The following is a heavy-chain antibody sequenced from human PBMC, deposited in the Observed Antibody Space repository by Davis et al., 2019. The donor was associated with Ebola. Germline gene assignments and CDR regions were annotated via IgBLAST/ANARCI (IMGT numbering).Heavy chain of an antibody. CDR2: IRSKANRYAT. Sequence: GESLKISCAASGFTFSDSAMHWVRQASGRGLEWVGRIRSKANRYATAYAASVKGRFTISRDESKNTAYLEMNSLNTEDTAVYYCARDLPDVSMVYATYYFDYWGQGTLVTVSS. V-gene: IGHV3-73*01. CDR1: GFTFSDSA. D-gene: IGHD2-8*01. CDR3: ARDLPDVSMVYATYYFDY. J-gene: IGHJ4*02.